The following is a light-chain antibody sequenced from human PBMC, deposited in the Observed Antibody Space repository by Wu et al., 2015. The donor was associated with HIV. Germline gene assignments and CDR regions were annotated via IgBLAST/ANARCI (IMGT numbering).Light chain of an antibody. Sequence: EIVMTQSQVTLSVSPGERATLSCRTSQSVSINLAWYRQKPGQPPRLLIYGASTRATDIPARFSGSGSETDFTLTINNVQSEDAAVYYCQQYSNWPRTFGQGTKVEIK. CDR1: QSVSIN. V-gene: IGKV3-15*01. CDR2: GAS. J-gene: IGKJ1*01. CDR3: QQYSNWPRT.